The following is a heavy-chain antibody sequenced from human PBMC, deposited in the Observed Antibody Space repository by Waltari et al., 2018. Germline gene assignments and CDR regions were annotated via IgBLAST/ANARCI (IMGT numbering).Heavy chain of an antibody. V-gene: IGHV1-3*03. J-gene: IGHJ4*02. CDR3: ARRNYGGNSQVGAFDY. D-gene: IGHD4-17*01. Sequence: QVQLVQSGAEVKKPGASVKVSCKASGYTFTSYAMHWVRQAPGQRLEWMGWINAGNGNTKYSQEFQGRVTITRDTSASTAYMELSSLRSEDMTVYYCARRNYGGNSQVGAFDYWGQGTLVTVSS. CDR1: GYTFTSYA. CDR2: INAGNGNT.